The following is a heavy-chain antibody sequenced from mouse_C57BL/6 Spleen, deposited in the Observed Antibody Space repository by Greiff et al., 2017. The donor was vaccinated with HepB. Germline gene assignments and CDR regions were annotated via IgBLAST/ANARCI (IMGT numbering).Heavy chain of an antibody. D-gene: IGHD2-10*01. J-gene: IGHJ2*01. CDR3: SAYYSYYFDY. CDR1: GYTFTSYW. V-gene: IGHV1-50*01. Sequence: QVQLQQPGAELVKPGASVKLSCKASGYTFTSYWMPWVKQRPGQGLEWIGEIDPSDSYTNYNQKFKGKATLTVDTSSSTAYMQLSSLTSEDSAVYYCSAYYSYYFDYWGQGTTLTVSS. CDR2: IDPSDSYT.